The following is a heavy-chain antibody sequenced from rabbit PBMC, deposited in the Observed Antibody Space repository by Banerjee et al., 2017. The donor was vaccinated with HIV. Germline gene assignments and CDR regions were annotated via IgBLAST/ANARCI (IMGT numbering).Heavy chain of an antibody. CDR1: GFSFSSSYW. D-gene: IGHD4-1*01. Sequence: QEQLEESGGGLVKPEGSLTLTCTASGFSFSSSYWICWIRQAPGKGLEWIACIDAGSNGNTYYASWAKGRFTVSKTSSTTVTLQMTSLTAADTATYFCARDLAGVVGWNLNLWGQGTLVTVS. J-gene: IGHJ4*01. V-gene: IGHV1S45*01. CDR3: ARDLAGVVGWNLNL. CDR2: IDAGSNGNT.